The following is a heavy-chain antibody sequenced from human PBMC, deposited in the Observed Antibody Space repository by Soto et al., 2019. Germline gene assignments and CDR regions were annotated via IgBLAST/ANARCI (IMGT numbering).Heavy chain of an antibody. D-gene: IGHD3-3*01. Sequence: ASVKVSCKASGYTFTSYDINWARQSTGQGLEWMGWMNPNSGNTGYAQKFQGRVTMTRNTSISTAYMELSSLRSEDTAVYYCAKPKLETYYYYGMDVWGQGTTVTVYS. V-gene: IGHV1-8*01. J-gene: IGHJ6*02. CDR3: AKPKLETYYYYGMDV. CDR1: GYTFTSYD. CDR2: MNPNSGNT.